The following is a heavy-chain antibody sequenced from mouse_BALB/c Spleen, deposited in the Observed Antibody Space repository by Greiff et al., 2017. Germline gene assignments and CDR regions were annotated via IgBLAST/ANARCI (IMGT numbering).Heavy chain of an antibody. CDR3: ARALTGPYYFDY. D-gene: IGHD4-1*01. J-gene: IGHJ2*01. V-gene: IGHV7-3*02. CDR1: GFTFTDYY. Sequence: EVQLVESGGGLVQPGGSLRLSCATSGFTFTDYYMSWVRQPPGKALEWLGFIRNKANGYTTEYSASVKGRFTISRDNSQSILYLQMNTLRAEDSATYYCARALTGPYYFDYWGQGTTLTVSS. CDR2: IRNKANGYTT.